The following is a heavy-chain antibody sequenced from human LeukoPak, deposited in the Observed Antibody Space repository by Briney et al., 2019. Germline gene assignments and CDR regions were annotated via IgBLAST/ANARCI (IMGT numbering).Heavy chain of an antibody. CDR3: ARVRRVRWSTQGYFDY. V-gene: IGHV4-34*01. CDR2: INHGGNA. J-gene: IGHJ4*02. CDR1: GGSFSGYF. D-gene: IGHD4-23*01. Sequence: SETLSLTCPVDGGSFSGYFWTWMRQPPGKGLEWIGEINHGGNAIYNPSLKSRVTISADPSKNQFSLNLRSVSAADTAIYSCARVRRVRWSTQGYFDYWGRGALVTV.